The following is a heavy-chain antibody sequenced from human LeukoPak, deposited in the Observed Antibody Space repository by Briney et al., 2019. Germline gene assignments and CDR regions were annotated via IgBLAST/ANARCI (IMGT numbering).Heavy chain of an antibody. V-gene: IGHV4-38-2*02. Sequence: PETPSLTCTVSNYSISTDYYWGWIRQPPGKGLEWIGTMYHSGSTYYNPSLKSRVTISVDTSKNQFSLKLSSVTAADTAVYYCARDHTWGQGTLVTVSS. J-gene: IGHJ5*02. CDR2: MYHSGST. CDR1: NYSISTDYY. CDR3: ARDHT.